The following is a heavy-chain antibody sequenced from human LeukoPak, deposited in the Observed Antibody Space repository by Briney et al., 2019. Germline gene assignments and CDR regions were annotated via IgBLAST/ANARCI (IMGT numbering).Heavy chain of an antibody. J-gene: IGHJ3*02. CDR1: GFTVSSNY. Sequence: GGSLRLSCAASGFTVSSNYMSWVRQAPGKGLEWVSVIYSGGSTYYADSVKGRFTISRDNAKNSLYLQMNSLRAEDTAVYYCSRDYMGAFDIWGQGTMVTVSS. CDR2: IYSGGST. V-gene: IGHV3-66*01. D-gene: IGHD4-11*01. CDR3: SRDYMGAFDI.